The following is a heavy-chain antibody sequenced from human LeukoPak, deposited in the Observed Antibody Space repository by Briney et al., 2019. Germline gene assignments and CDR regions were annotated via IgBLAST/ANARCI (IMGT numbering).Heavy chain of an antibody. CDR1: GFTFSSYG. V-gene: IGHV3-30*18. CDR2: ISYDGVNQ. D-gene: IGHD2-8*01. Sequence: GGSLRLSCAASGFTFSSYGMHRVRQAPGKGLEWVAVISYDGVNQYYSDSVKGRFTISRDSSKNTLYLQMNSLRAEDTAVYYCAKDRISPTRWSPDAFDIWGQGTMVTVSS. CDR3: AKDRISPTRWSPDAFDI. J-gene: IGHJ3*02.